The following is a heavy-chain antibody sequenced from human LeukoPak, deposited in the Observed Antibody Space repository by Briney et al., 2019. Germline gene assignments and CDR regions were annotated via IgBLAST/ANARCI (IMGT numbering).Heavy chain of an antibody. J-gene: IGHJ3*02. CDR3: AKGQDIVGATYDAFDI. CDR2: ISGSGGST. V-gene: IGHV3-23*01. Sequence: GGSLRLSCAASGFTFSSYAMSWVRQAPGKGLEWVSAISGSGGSTYYADSVKGRFTISRDNSKNTLYLQMNSLRAEDTAVYYCAKGQDIVGATYDAFDIWGQGTMVTVSS. D-gene: IGHD1-26*01. CDR1: GFTFSSYA.